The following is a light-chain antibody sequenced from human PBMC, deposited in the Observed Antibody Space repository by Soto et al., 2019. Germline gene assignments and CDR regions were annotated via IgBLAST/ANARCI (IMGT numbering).Light chain of an antibody. CDR3: QQYNSYPLT. J-gene: IGKJ4*01. Sequence: DIQMTQSPSTLSASVGDRVTITCRASQSISSWLAWYQQKPGRAPNRLIQKASSLESGVPSRFSGGGSGTEFTLTISSLQPDDFATYYCQQYNSYPLTFGGGTKVDIK. CDR1: QSISSW. V-gene: IGKV1-5*03. CDR2: KAS.